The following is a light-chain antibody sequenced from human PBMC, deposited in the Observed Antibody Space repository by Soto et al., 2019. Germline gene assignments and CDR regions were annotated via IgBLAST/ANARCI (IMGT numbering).Light chain of an antibody. CDR1: SSDVGANNY. V-gene: IGLV2-8*01. J-gene: IGLJ1*01. CDR3: SSYAGANRV. CDR2: EVT. Sequence: QSVLTQPPSASGSPGQSVTISCTGTSSDVGANNYVSWYQQHPSKAPKLMIYEVTKRPSGVPDRFSGSKSGNTASLTVSGLQAEDEADYYCSSYAGANRVFGTGTKVTVL.